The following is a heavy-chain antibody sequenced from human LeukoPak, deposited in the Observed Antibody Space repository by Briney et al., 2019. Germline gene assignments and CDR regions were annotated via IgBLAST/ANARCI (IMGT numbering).Heavy chain of an antibody. J-gene: IGHJ4*02. Sequence: PSETLSLTCAVSGGSISSGGYSWSWIRQPPGKGLEWIGYIYHSGSTYYNPSLKSRVTISVDRSKNQFSLKLSSVTAADTAVYYCARTTWTAFDYWGQGTLVTVSS. D-gene: IGHD3/OR15-3a*01. V-gene: IGHV4-30-2*02. CDR1: GGSISSGGYS. CDR2: IYHSGST. CDR3: ARTTWTAFDY.